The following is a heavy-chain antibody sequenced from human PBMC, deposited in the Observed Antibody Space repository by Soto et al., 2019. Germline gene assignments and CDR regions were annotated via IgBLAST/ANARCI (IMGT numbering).Heavy chain of an antibody. Sequence: SETLSLTCTVSGGSITSGGYYWSWIRQHPGKGLEWIGYIYYSGSTYYNPSLKSRVTISVDTSKNQFSLKLSSVTAADTAVYYCARDIGGYYDSSGYYRGPGAFDIWGQGTMVT. V-gene: IGHV4-31*03. J-gene: IGHJ3*02. CDR2: IYYSGST. CDR3: ARDIGGYYDSSGYYRGPGAFDI. D-gene: IGHD3-22*01. CDR1: GGSITSGGYY.